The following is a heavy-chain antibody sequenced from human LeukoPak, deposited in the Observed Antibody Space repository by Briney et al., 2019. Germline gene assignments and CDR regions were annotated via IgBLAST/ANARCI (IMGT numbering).Heavy chain of an antibody. CDR1: GGSISSSSYY. CDR2: IYYSGST. J-gene: IGHJ4*02. Sequence: SETLSLTCTVSGGSISSSSYYWGWIRQPPGKGLERIGSIYYSGSTYYNPSLKSRVTISVDTSKNQFSLKLSSVTAADTAVYYCARYCSGGSCSVGIDYWGQGTLVTVSS. CDR3: ARYCSGGSCSVGIDY. D-gene: IGHD2-15*01. V-gene: IGHV4-39*01.